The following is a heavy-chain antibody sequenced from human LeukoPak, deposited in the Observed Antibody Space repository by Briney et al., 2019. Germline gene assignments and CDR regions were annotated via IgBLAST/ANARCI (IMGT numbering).Heavy chain of an antibody. Sequence: SETLSPTSAVSGGSSMIDNWAGTGQPPGKGLDWIGEIKHSGSTNYNPSLKSRVTISVDTSKNQFSLRLSSVTAADTAVYYCARGVTDIVVVLYATARARFGDLYYWG. CDR3: ARGVTDIVVVLYATARARFGDLYY. V-gene: IGHV4-34*01. J-gene: IGHJ4*01. CDR1: GGSSMID. D-gene: IGHD2-15*01. CDR2: IKHSGST.